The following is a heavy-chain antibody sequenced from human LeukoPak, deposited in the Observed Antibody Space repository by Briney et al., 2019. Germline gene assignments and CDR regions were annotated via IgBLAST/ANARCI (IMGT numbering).Heavy chain of an antibody. D-gene: IGHD6-19*01. V-gene: IGHV3-33*08. J-gene: IGHJ4*02. CDR2: IRYDGSNK. Sequence: GGSLRLSCAASGFTFSSYGMHWVRQAPGKGLEWVAVIRYDGSNKYYADSVKGRFTISRDNSKNTLYLQMNSLRAEDTAVYYCARDRKAVGYYFDYWGQGTLVTVSS. CDR3: ARDRKAVGYYFDY. CDR1: GFTFSSYG.